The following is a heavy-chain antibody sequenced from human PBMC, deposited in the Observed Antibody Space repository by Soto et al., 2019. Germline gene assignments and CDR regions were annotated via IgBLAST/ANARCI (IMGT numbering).Heavy chain of an antibody. Sequence: GGSLRLSCAASGFTFSSYAMSWVRQAPGKGLEWVSVVYSGGSTYYADSMKGRFTVSRDNAKNSVYLDMNSLSAEDTAVYYCARESEDLTSNFDYWGQGTLVTVSS. CDR3: ARESEDLTSNFDY. CDR1: GFTFSSYA. J-gene: IGHJ4*02. V-gene: IGHV3-66*01. CDR2: VYSGGST.